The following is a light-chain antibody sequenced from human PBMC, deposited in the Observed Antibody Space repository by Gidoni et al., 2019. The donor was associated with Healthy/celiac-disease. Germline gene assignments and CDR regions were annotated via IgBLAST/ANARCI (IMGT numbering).Light chain of an antibody. Sequence: QSALTPPPSASGSPGQSVTIPCTGTSSDVGGYNYVSWYQQHPGKAPKLMIYEVSKRPSGVPDRFAGSKSGNTASLTVSGLQAEDEADYYCSSYAGSNKLVFGGGTKLTVL. V-gene: IGLV2-8*01. CDR3: SSYAGSNKLV. CDR2: EVS. J-gene: IGLJ2*01. CDR1: SSDVGGYNY.